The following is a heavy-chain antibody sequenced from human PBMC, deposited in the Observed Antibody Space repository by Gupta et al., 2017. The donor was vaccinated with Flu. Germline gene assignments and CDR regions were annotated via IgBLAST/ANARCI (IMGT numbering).Heavy chain of an antibody. CDR1: GGSSSSSSYY. V-gene: IGHV4-39*01. CDR2: MYYSGST. CDR3: ARRGVNCSGGSCPPGGDWFDP. J-gene: IGHJ5*02. D-gene: IGHD2-15*01. Sequence: QLQLQESGPGLVKPSETLSLTCTVSGGSSSSSSYYWGWICPPPGKGLEWIGSMYYSGSTYYNPSLKRRVTISVDTSKNQFSLKLSSVTAADTAVYYCARRGVNCSGGSCPPGGDWFDPWGQGTLVTVSS.